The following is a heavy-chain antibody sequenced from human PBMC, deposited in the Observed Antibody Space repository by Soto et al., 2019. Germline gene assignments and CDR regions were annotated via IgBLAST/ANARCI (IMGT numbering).Heavy chain of an antibody. CDR3: AKVLGGYDSYYYYGMDV. D-gene: IGHD5-12*01. CDR2: ISGSGGST. J-gene: IGHJ6*02. Sequence: PGGSLRLSCAASGFTFSSYAMGWVRQAPGKGLEWVSAISGSGGSTYYADSVKGRFTISRDNSKNTLYLQMNSLRAEDTAVYYCAKVLGGYDSYYYYGMDVWGQGTTVTVSS. V-gene: IGHV3-23*01. CDR1: GFTFSSYA.